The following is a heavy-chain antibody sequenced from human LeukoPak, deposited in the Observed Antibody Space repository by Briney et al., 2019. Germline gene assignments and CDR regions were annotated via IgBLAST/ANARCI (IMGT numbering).Heavy chain of an antibody. V-gene: IGHV1-8*02. Sequence: ASVKVSCKASGYTFTSYGISWVRQATGQGLEWMGWMNPNSGNTGYAQKFQGRVTMTRNTSISTAYMELSSLRSEDTAVYYCARAARVRIVVVNGTARRLKKYYYYMDVWGKGTTVTISS. J-gene: IGHJ6*03. CDR3: ARAARVRIVVVNGTARRLKKYYYYMDV. D-gene: IGHD2-15*01. CDR2: MNPNSGNT. CDR1: GYTFTSYG.